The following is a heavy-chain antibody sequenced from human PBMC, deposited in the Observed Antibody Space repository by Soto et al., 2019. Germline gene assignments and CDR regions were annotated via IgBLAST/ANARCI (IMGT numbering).Heavy chain of an antibody. D-gene: IGHD3-3*01. CDR2: IYYSGST. CDR3: ARGQTPYDFWSGYYFDY. Sequence: SSETLSLTCTVSGGSISSGGYYWSWIRQHPGKGLEWIGYIYYSGSTYYNPSLKSRVTISVDTSKNQFSLKLSSVTAADTAVYYCARGQTPYDFWSGYYFDYWGQGTLVTVSS. CDR1: GGSISSGGYY. J-gene: IGHJ4*02. V-gene: IGHV4-31*03.